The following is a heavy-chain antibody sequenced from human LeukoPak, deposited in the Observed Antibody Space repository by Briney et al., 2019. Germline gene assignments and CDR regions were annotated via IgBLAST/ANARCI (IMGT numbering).Heavy chain of an antibody. CDR2: ISGSGGST. CDR1: GVTFSSYA. J-gene: IGHJ4*02. V-gene: IGHV3-23*01. CDR3: ARGSGIAVAGAFDY. D-gene: IGHD6-19*01. Sequence: GGSLRLSCAASGVTFSSYAMSWVRQAPGKGLEWVSAISGSGGSTYYADSVKGRFTISRDNSKNTLYLQMNSLGAEDTAVYYCARGSGIAVAGAFDYWGQGTLVTVSS.